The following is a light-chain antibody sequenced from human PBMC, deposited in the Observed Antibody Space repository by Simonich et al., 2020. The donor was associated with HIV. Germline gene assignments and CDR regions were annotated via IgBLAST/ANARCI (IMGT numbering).Light chain of an antibody. CDR2: LGS. V-gene: IGKV2-28*01. CDR1: QSLLHSNGYNY. J-gene: IGKJ4*01. Sequence: DIVMTQSPLSLPVTPGEPASISCRSCQSLLHSNGYNYLDWYLQKPGQSPQLLIYLGSNRASGVPYRFSGSGSGTDFTLKISRVEAEDVGVYYCMQALQTPRTFGGGTKVEIK. CDR3: MQALQTPRT.